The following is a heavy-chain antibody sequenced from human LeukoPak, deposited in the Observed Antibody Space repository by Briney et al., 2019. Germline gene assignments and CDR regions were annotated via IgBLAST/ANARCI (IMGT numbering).Heavy chain of an antibody. CDR3: ARERIAVAATKSSYYYYGMDV. Sequence: NPSETLSLTCTVSGGSISSYYWSSMRQPPGKGLEWIGYICYSGSTNYNPSLKSRVTISVDTSKNQFSLKLSSVTAADTAVYYCARERIAVAATKSSYYYYGMDVWGQGTTVTVSS. V-gene: IGHV4-59*01. J-gene: IGHJ6*02. CDR1: GGSISSYY. D-gene: IGHD6-19*01. CDR2: ICYSGST.